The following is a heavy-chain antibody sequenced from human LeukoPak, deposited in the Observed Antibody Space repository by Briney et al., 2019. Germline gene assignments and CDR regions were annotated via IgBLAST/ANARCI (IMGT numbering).Heavy chain of an antibody. V-gene: IGHV4-39*07. CDR2: IYYSGST. Sequence: SETLSLTCTVSGGSISSSSYYWGWIRQPPGKGLEWIGSIYYSGSTYYNPSLKSRVTISVDTSKNQFSLKLSSVTAADTAVYYCARKLGHYYDSSGQGGYFDYWGQGTLVTVSS. D-gene: IGHD3-22*01. J-gene: IGHJ4*02. CDR1: GGSISSSSYY. CDR3: ARKLGHYYDSSGQGGYFDY.